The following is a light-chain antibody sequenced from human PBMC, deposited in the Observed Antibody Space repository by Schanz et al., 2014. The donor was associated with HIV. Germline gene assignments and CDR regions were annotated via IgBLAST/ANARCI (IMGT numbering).Light chain of an antibody. J-gene: IGKJ4*01. V-gene: IGKV1-16*01. CDR1: QGIRKD. CDR2: AAS. Sequence: DIQMTQSPSSLSASVGDRVTITCRARQGIRKDLAWYQQKQGKAPKLLIYAASSLQSGVPSRFSGSGSGTDFTLTITNLQPEDSATYYCQQYHTYPLTFGGGTKVEIK. CDR3: QQYHTYPLT.